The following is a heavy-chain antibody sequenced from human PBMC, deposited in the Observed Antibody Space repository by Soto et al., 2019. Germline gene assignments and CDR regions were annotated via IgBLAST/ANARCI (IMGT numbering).Heavy chain of an antibody. CDR3: ARQGYDILTGYFGTHYGMDV. V-gene: IGHV5-51*01. Sequence: PGESLKISCKGSGYSFTSYWIGWVRQMPGKGLEWMGIIYPGDSDTRYSPSFQGQVTISADRSISTAYLQWSSLKASDTAMYYCARQGYDILTGYFGTHYGMDVWGQGTTVTVSS. J-gene: IGHJ6*02. D-gene: IGHD3-9*01. CDR1: GYSFTSYW. CDR2: IYPGDSDT.